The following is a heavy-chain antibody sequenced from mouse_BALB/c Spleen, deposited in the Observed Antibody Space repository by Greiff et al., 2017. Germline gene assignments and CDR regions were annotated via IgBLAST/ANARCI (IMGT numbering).Heavy chain of an antibody. V-gene: IGHV2-2*02. D-gene: IGHD1-1*01. Sequence: VMLVESGPGLVQPSQSLSITCTVSGFSLTSYGVHWVRQSPGKGLEWLGVIWSGGSTDYNAAFISRLSTSKDNSKSQVFFKMNSLQANDTAIYYCARNPTVVAFYAMDYWGQGTSVTVSS. CDR1: GFSLTSYG. CDR3: ARNPTVVAFYAMDY. J-gene: IGHJ4*01. CDR2: IWSGGST.